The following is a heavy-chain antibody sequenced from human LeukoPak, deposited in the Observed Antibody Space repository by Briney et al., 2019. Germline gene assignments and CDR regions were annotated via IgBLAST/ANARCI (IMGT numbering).Heavy chain of an antibody. CDR1: GFTFDDYD. V-gene: IGHV3-9*01. CDR3: AKDYYGSGSYHGMDV. J-gene: IGHJ6*02. CDR2: ISWNSGSI. D-gene: IGHD3-10*01. Sequence: GGSLRLSCAACGFTFDDYDMHWVRQAPGKGLEWVSGISWNSGSIGYADSVKGRFTISRDNAKNSLYLQMNSLRAEDTALYYCAKDYYGSGSYHGMDVWGQGTTVTVSS.